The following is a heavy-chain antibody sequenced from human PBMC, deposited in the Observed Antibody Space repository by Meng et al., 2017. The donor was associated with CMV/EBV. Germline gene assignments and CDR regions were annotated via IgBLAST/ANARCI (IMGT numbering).Heavy chain of an antibody. CDR3: ARLLYNWNDAGVDY. CDR1: GFTFSSYW. Sequence: GGSLRLSCAASGFTFSSYWMSWVRQAPVKGLEWVANIKQDGSEKYYVDSVKGRFTISRDNAKNSLHLQMNSLRAEDTAVYYCARLLYNWNDAGVDYWGQGTLVTVSS. V-gene: IGHV3-7*01. D-gene: IGHD1-20*01. CDR2: IKQDGSEK. J-gene: IGHJ4*02.